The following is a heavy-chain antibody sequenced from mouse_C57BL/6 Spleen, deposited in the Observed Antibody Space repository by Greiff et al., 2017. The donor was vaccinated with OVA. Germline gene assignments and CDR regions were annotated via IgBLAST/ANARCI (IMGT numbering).Heavy chain of an antibody. CDR3: AGLQGFAY. V-gene: IGHV5-12*01. CDR1: GFTFSDYY. J-gene: IGHJ3*01. D-gene: IGHD3-1*01. Sequence: EVKLVESGGGLVQPGGSLKLSCAASGFTFSDYYMYWVRQTPEKRLEWVAYISNGGGSTYYPDTVKGRFTISRDNAKNTLYLQMSRLKSEDTAMYYCAGLQGFAYWGQGTLVTVSA. CDR2: ISNGGGST.